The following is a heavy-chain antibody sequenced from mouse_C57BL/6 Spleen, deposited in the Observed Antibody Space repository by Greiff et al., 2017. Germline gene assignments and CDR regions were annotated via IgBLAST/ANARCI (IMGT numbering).Heavy chain of an antibody. D-gene: IGHD1-1*01. J-gene: IGHJ4*01. CDR1: GYTFTNYW. V-gene: IGHV1-63*01. CDR3: ARLSTVVAMDY. CDR2: IYPGGGYT. Sequence: VKLQESGAELVRPGTSVKMSCKASGYTFTNYWIGWAKQRPGHGLEWIGDIYPGGGYTNYNEKFKGKATLTADKSSSTAYMQFSSLTSEDSAIYYCARLSTVVAMDYWGQGTSGTVSS.